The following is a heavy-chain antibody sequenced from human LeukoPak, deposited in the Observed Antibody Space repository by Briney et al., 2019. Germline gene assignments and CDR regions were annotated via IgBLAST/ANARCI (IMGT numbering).Heavy chain of an antibody. J-gene: IGHJ4*02. CDR1: GFTVSSNY. CDR3: ARDKESGDSYFDS. Sequence: GGSLRLSCAASGFTVSSNYMSWVRQAPGKGLEWVANINQDGGEKYCVDSVKGRFTISRDNAKNSLYLQMNSLRAEDTALYYCARDKESGDSYFDSWGQGTLVTVSS. V-gene: IGHV3-7*03. CDR2: INQDGGEK. D-gene: IGHD7-27*01.